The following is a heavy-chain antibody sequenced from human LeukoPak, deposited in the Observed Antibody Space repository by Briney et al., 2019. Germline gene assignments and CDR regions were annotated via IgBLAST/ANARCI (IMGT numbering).Heavy chain of an antibody. CDR3: ARALLWFGEFREAFDI. Sequence: GGSLRLSCAASGFTFGNYSMNWVRLAPGKGLEWVSSISSGSTYIYYADTVKGRFTISRDNALNSLDLQMNSLSAEDTAVYYCARALLWFGEFREAFDIWGQGTMVTVSS. V-gene: IGHV3-21*01. D-gene: IGHD3-10*01. J-gene: IGHJ3*02. CDR1: GFTFGNYS. CDR2: ISSGSTYI.